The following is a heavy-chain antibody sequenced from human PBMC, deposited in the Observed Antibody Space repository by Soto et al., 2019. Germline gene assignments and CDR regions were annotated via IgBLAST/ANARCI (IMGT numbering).Heavy chain of an antibody. Sequence: GGSLRLSCAASGFTFSSYGMHWVRQAPGKGLEWVAVISYDGSNKYYADSVKGRFTISRDNSKNTLYLQMNSLRAEDTAVYYCAKDHLGSTRYYYYYMDVWGKGTTVTVSS. V-gene: IGHV3-30*18. CDR1: GFTFSSYG. CDR3: AKDHLGSTRYYYYYMDV. D-gene: IGHD1-1*01. J-gene: IGHJ6*03. CDR2: ISYDGSNK.